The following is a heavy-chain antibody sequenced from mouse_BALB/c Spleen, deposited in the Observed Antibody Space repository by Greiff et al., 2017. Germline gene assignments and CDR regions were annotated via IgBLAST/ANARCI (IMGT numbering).Heavy chain of an antibody. CDR2: ISSGGGST. V-gene: IGHV5-12-1*01. Sequence: DVKLVESGGGLVKPGGSLKLSCAASGFAFSSYDMSWVRQTPEKRLEWVAYISSGGGSTYYPDTVKGRFTISRDNAKNTLYLQMSSLKSEDTAMYYCARQRSGYYFDYWGQGTTLTVSS. CDR1: GFAFSSYD. CDR3: ARQRSGYYFDY. J-gene: IGHJ2*01. D-gene: IGHD3-1*01.